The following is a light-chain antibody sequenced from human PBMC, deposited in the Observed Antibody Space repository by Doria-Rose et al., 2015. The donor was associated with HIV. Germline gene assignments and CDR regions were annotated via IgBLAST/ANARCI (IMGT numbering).Light chain of an antibody. CDR1: QSFSSTY. Sequence: TQSPGTLPLSPGERATLSCRASQSFSSTYLAWYQQKPGQAPSLLIYDGSTSATGIPDRFSASGSGTDFTLTISRLEPEDFALYYCHQYGTSWTFGQGTKVEI. J-gene: IGKJ1*01. CDR3: HQYGTSWT. V-gene: IGKV3-20*01. CDR2: DGS.